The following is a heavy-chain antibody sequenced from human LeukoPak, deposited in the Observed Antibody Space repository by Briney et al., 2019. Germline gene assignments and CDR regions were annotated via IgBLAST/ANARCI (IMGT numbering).Heavy chain of an antibody. CDR3: ARGKSMVVIGCFDS. Sequence: GGSLRLSCVASGFSFSDYEMTWVRQAPGRGLEWVSHISNSGGTIYYADSVKGRFTISRDNAKNSLYLQMNSLRAEDTATYYCARGKSMVVIGCFDSWGQGTLVTVSS. CDR2: ISNSGGTI. J-gene: IGHJ4*02. CDR1: GFSFSDYE. V-gene: IGHV3-48*03. D-gene: IGHD2-21*01.